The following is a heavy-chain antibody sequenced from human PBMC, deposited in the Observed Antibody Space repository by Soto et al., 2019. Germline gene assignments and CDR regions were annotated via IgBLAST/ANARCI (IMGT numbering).Heavy chain of an antibody. CDR1: GFTFSNAW. D-gene: IGHD6-6*01. J-gene: IGHJ6*02. Sequence: KPGGSLRLSSAASGFTFSNAWISWVRQAPGKGLEWVGRIKSKTDGGTTDYAAPVKGRFTISRDDSKNTLYLQMNSLKTEDTAVYYCTSSSSGYYYYYGMDVWGQGTTVTVSS. CDR3: TSSSSGYYYYYGMDV. CDR2: IKSKTDGGTT. V-gene: IGHV3-15*01.